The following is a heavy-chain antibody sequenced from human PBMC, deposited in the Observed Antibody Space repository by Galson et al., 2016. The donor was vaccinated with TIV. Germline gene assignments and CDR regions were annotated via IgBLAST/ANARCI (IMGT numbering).Heavy chain of an antibody. D-gene: IGHD2-2*01. CDR3: ARLGYCSSMSCFQFDP. CDR1: GYTFISYG. J-gene: IGHJ5*02. Sequence: QSGAEVKKPGESLKISCKASGYTFISYGIHWMRQAPGQRLEWMGWINTATGYTKYSQTFQDRITITRDTSASTAYMELSSLRSEDTATYYCARLGYCSSMSCFQFDPWGQGTLVSVSS. CDR2: INTATGYT. V-gene: IGHV1-3*04.